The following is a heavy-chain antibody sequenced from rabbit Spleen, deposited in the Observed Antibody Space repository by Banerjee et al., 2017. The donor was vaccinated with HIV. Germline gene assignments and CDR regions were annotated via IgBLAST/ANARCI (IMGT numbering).Heavy chain of an antibody. V-gene: IGHV1S47*01. J-gene: IGHJ4*01. CDR3: VRDQAGYVGFGPFYFNL. Sequence: QEQLVESGGGLVQPGGSLKLSCKASGFGFSNYGVSWVRQPPGKGLEWIGYIDPLFGSTYYANWVNGRFSISRENTQNTVYLQLNSLTAADTATYFCVRDQAGYVGFGPFYFNLWGPGTLVTVS. CDR2: IDPLFGST. CDR1: GFGFSNYG. D-gene: IGHD4-2*01.